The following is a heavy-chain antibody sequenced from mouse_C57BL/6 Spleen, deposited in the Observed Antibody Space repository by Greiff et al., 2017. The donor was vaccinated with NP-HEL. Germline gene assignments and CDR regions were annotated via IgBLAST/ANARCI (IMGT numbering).Heavy chain of an antibody. CDR2: IDPSDSYT. CDR3: ARRGTVVDY. CDR1: GYTFTSYW. D-gene: IGHD1-1*01. V-gene: IGHV1-59*01. Sequence: VQLQQPGAELVRPGTSVKLSCKASGYTFTSYWMHWVKQRPGQGLEWIGVIDPSDSYTNYNQKFKGKATLTVDTSSSTAYMQLSSLTSEDSAVYYCARRGTVVDYWGQGTTLTVSS. J-gene: IGHJ2*01.